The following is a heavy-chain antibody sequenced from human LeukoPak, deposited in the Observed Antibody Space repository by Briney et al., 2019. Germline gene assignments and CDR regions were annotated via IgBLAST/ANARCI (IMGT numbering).Heavy chain of an antibody. CDR1: GFTFSSYW. CDR3: ARDYHDDTASLFDY. D-gene: IGHD5-18*01. V-gene: IGHV3-7*01. CDR2: IKQDGSEK. J-gene: IGHJ4*02. Sequence: GGSLRLSCAASGFTFSSYWMSRVRQAPGKGLEWVANIKQDGSEKYYVDSVKGRFTISRDNAKDSLYLQMNSLRAEDTAVYYCARDYHDDTASLFDYWGQGTLVTVSS.